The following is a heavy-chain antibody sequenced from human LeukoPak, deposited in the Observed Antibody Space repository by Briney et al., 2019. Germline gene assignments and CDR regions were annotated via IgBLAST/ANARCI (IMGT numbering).Heavy chain of an antibody. V-gene: IGHV1-46*01. J-gene: IGHJ4*02. CDR2: INPSGGST. Sequence: ASVKVSRKASRYTFTSYQINWVRQPTAQGLEWMGIINPSGGSTSYAQKFHGRVTMTRDTSTSTVYMELSSLRSEETAVYYCARGRGSSDSGGQGTLVTVSS. CDR3: ARGRGSSDS. CDR1: RYTFTSYQ. D-gene: IGHD6-6*01.